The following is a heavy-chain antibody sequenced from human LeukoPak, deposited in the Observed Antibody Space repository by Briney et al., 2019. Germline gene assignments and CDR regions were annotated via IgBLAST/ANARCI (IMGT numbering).Heavy chain of an antibody. Sequence: GGSLRLSCAASGFTFSSYGMHWVRQAPDKGLEWVAVISHDGSSYYYADPVKGRFIISRDNAKNSLYLQMNSLRAEDTAVYYCARGDSSGWYGLVDPWGQGTLVTVSS. V-gene: IGHV3-30*03. J-gene: IGHJ5*02. D-gene: IGHD6-19*01. CDR2: ISHDGSSY. CDR1: GFTFSSYG. CDR3: ARGDSSGWYGLVDP.